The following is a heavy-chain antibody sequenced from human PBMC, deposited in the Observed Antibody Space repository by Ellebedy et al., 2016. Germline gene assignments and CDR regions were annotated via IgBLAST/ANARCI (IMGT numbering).Heavy chain of an antibody. D-gene: IGHD4-17*01. CDR3: ARGEDDFGDYEWYFDL. Sequence: GGSLRLSCAASGFTLSNYVLHWVRQAPGKGLEWVAVISNDGSNNYYADSVKGRFTISRDNYKKTMYLNMNSLRAEDTAVYYGARGEDDFGDYEWYFDLWGRGIMVIVSS. CDR2: ISNDGSNN. CDR1: GFTLSNYV. V-gene: IGHV3-30-3*01. J-gene: IGHJ2*01.